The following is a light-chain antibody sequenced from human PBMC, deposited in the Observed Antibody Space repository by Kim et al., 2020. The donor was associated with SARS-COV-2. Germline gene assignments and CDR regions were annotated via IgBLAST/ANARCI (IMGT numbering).Light chain of an antibody. V-gene: IGKV1-39*01. CDR1: QNIDTY. CDR3: QQSYTIPYT. CDR2: AAR. J-gene: IGKJ2*01. Sequence: DIQMTQSPSSLSVSVGDRVTITCRASQNIDTYLNWYQQKPGKAPNLLIYAARSLQSGVPSRFSGSGSGTDFTLTFSSLQPEDFAAYYCQQSYTIPYTFGLGTKLEI.